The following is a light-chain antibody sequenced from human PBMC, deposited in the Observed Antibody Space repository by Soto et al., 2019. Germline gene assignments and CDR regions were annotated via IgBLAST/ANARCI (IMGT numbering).Light chain of an antibody. V-gene: IGKV3-15*01. CDR2: GAS. Sequence: EIVLTQSPATLSLSPGERATLSRGASQSVSSNLAWYQQKPGQAPRLLIYGASTRATGIPARFSGSGSGTEFTLTISSLQSEDFAVYYCQQYNNWPPITFGQGTRLEIK. J-gene: IGKJ5*01. CDR1: QSVSSN. CDR3: QQYNNWPPIT.